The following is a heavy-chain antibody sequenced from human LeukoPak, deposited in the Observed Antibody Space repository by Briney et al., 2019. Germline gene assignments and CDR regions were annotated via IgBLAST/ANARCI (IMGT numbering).Heavy chain of an antibody. CDR2: ISSSGSSSGRII. V-gene: IGHV3-48*03. CDR3: AREDYYDSSGYHHWNWFDP. D-gene: IGHD3-22*01. J-gene: IGHJ5*02. CDR1: GFTFSSYE. Sequence: GGSLRLSCAASGFTFSSYEMNWVRQAPGKGLEGVSYISSSGSSSGRIIDYADSVKGRFTISRDNSKNTLYLQMGSLRAEDMAVYYCAREDYYDSSGYHHWNWFDPWGQGTLVTVSS.